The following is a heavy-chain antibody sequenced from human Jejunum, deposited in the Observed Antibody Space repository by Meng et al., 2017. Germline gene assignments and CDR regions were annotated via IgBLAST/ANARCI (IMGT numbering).Heavy chain of an antibody. Sequence: GASLKISCAVSGCTFTNAWVSWGRQASGKGLEWVGRSKGKADGGTTDYAAPVKGRFTISRDDSKNTLYLQLNSLRTEDTAVYYCVTDNGGVAFDIWGQGTMVTVSS. D-gene: IGHD3-10*01. CDR1: GCTFTNAW. V-gene: IGHV3-15*01. CDR2: SKGKADGGTT. CDR3: VTDNGGVAFDI. J-gene: IGHJ3*02.